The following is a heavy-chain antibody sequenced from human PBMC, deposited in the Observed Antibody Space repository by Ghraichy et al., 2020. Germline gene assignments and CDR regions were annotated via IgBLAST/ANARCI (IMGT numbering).Heavy chain of an antibody. CDR3: ARADGYSYGYNYYYYYGMDV. J-gene: IGHJ6*02. D-gene: IGHD5-18*01. CDR1: GGSISSYY. V-gene: IGHV4-59*01. CDR2: IYYSGST. Sequence: SETLSLTCTVSGGSISSYYWSWIRQPSGKGLEWIGYIYYSGSTNYNPSLKSRVTISVDTSKNQFSLKLSSVTAADTAVYYCARADGYSYGYNYYYYYGMDVWGQGTTVTVSS.